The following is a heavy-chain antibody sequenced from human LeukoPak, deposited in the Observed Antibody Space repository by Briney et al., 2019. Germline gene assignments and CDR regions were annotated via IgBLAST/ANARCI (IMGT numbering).Heavy chain of an antibody. Sequence: GGSLRLSCAASGFSGFTFSSYAMSWVRQAPGKGLEWVSDISGSGGSTYYADSVKGRFTISRDNSKNTLYVQMSSLRAEDTAVYYCAMSKSGSHSFDYWGQGTLVTVSS. J-gene: IGHJ4*02. V-gene: IGHV3-23*01. D-gene: IGHD1-26*01. CDR2: ISGSGGST. CDR1: GFSGFTFSSYA. CDR3: AMSKSGSHSFDY.